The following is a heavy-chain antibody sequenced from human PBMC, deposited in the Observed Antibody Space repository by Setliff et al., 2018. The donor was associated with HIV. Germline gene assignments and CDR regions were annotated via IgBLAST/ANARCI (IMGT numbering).Heavy chain of an antibody. CDR2: INHSGST. CDR1: GGSFSGYY. Sequence: SETLSLTCAVYGGSFSGYYWSWIRQPPGKGLEWIGEINHSGSTNYNPSLKSRVTISVDTSKNQFSLKLSSVTAAATAVYYCARVDWSNAFDIWGQGTMVTVSS. V-gene: IGHV4-34*01. J-gene: IGHJ3*02. D-gene: IGHD2-21*01. CDR3: ARVDWSNAFDI.